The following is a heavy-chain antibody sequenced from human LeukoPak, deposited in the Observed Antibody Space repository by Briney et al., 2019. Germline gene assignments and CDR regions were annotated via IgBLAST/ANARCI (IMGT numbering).Heavy chain of an antibody. CDR1: GYSFTSYD. Sequence: GASVNVSCKASGYSFTSYDINWVRQAAGQGLEGMEWMNPNSGNTGYAQKFQGRVTMTRNTSISTAYMELSSLRSEDTAVYYCARGFKVRGYYYYYGMDVWGQGTTVTVSS. CDR2: MNPNSGNT. D-gene: IGHD3-10*01. CDR3: ARGFKVRGYYYYYGMDV. V-gene: IGHV1-8*01. J-gene: IGHJ6*02.